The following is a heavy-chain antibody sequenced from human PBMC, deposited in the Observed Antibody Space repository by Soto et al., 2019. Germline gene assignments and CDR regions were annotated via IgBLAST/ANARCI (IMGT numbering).Heavy chain of an antibody. D-gene: IGHD3-22*01. J-gene: IGHJ6*02. CDR3: AKGEIYYDSSGYYQKYYYGMDV. V-gene: IGHV4-59*01. Sequence: PSETLSLTCTGPAGSISSYYWGWIRHPTGTRMEWIGYIYYSGSTNYNPSLKSRVTISVDTSKNQFSLKLSSVTAADTAVYYCAKGEIYYDSSGYYQKYYYGMDVWGQGTTVTVS. CDR2: IYYSGST. CDR1: AGSISSYY.